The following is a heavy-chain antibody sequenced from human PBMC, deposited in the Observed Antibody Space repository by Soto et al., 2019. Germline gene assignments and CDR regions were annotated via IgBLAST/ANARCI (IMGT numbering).Heavy chain of an antibody. CDR2: IYYSGST. J-gene: IGHJ4*02. D-gene: IGHD3-22*01. CDR1: GGSISSGDYY. V-gene: IGHV4-30-4*01. CDR3: AREGGYYDSSGYYGGPH. Sequence: SETLSLTCTVSGGSISSGDYYWSWIRQPRGKGLEWIGYIYYSGSTYYNPSLKSRVTISVDTSKNQFSLKLSSVTAADTAVYYCAREGGYYDSSGYYGGPHWGQGTLVTVSS.